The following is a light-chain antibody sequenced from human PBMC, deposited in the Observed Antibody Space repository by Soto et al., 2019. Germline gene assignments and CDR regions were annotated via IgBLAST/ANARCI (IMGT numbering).Light chain of an antibody. V-gene: IGKV1-39*01. Sequence: DIQMTQSPSSVSASVGDRFTITFRTSQSFSNYLAWYQHRPGKAPKLLIYSATVLQSGVPSRFSGSGSGTDFTLTISRLQPEDSATYYCQQTYTIPWTFGQGTKVDIK. CDR3: QQTYTIPWT. CDR2: SAT. J-gene: IGKJ1*01. CDR1: QSFSNY.